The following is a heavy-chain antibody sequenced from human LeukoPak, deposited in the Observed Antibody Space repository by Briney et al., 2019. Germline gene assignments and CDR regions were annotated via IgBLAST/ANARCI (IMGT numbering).Heavy chain of an antibody. D-gene: IGHD3-22*01. CDR2: ITGSGGSS. CDR3: AKDGPDSSGYHPYYFDY. V-gene: IGHV3-23*01. CDR1: GISFSNYP. Sequence: PGGSLRLSCAASGISFSNYPMTWVRQAPGKGLEWVSAITGSGGSSYYADSVRGRFTISRDNSKNTLYLQMNSLRAEDTAVYYCAKDGPDSSGYHPYYFDYWGQGTLVTVSS. J-gene: IGHJ4*02.